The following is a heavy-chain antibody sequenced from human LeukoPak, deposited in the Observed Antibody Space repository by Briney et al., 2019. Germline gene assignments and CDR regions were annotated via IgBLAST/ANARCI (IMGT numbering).Heavy chain of an antibody. D-gene: IGHD4-23*01. J-gene: IGHJ4*02. CDR1: GFTFSSYG. CDR3: AKDLYNDYGGNSEAFDY. V-gene: IGHV3-30*18. CDR2: ISYDGSNK. Sequence: GGSLRLSCAASGFTFSSYGMHWVRQAPGKGLEWVAVISYDGSNKYYADSVKGRFTISRDNSKNTLYLQMNSLRAEDTAVYYCAKDLYNDYGGNSEAFDYWGQGTLVTVSS.